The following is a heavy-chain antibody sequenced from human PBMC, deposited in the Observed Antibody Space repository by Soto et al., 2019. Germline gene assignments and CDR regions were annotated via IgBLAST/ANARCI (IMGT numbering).Heavy chain of an antibody. D-gene: IGHD2-2*01. Sequence: SEPLSLTCTVSGGSISGYYWSWIRQPPGKGLEWIGYIYYSGSTNYNPSLKSRVTISVDTSKNQFSLKLSSVTAADTAVYYCARGQYYCSSTSCPPADQNYYYMDVWGKGTTVTVSS. CDR2: IYYSGST. CDR3: ARGQYYCSSTSCPPADQNYYYMDV. J-gene: IGHJ6*03. V-gene: IGHV4-59*01. CDR1: GGSISGYY.